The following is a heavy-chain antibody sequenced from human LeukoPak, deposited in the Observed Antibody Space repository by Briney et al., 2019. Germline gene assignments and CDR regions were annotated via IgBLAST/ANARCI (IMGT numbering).Heavy chain of an antibody. V-gene: IGHV3-30-3*01. J-gene: IGHJ4*02. Sequence: GSLRLSCAASGFTFSSYAMHWVRQAPGKGLEWVAVISYDGSNKYYADSVKGRFTISRDNSKNTLYLQMNSLRAEDTAVYYCARERQSTTVTPDYWGQGTLVTVSS. D-gene: IGHD4-17*01. CDR1: GFTFSSYA. CDR2: ISYDGSNK. CDR3: ARERQSTTVTPDY.